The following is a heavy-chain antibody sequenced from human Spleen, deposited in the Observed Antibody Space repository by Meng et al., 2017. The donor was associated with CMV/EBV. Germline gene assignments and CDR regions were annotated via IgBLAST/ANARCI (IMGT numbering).Heavy chain of an antibody. CDR2: ISSSSSFI. CDR1: GFTFSSYT. V-gene: IGHV3-21*01. D-gene: IGHD6-6*01. CDR3: ARDGDSSSSTDFDY. Sequence: GESLKISCAASGFTFSSYTMNWVRQAPGKGLEWVSSISSSSSFIYYADSVKGRFTISRDNAKNSLYLQMNSLRAEDTAMYYCARDGDSSSSTDFDYWGQGTLVTVSS. J-gene: IGHJ4*02.